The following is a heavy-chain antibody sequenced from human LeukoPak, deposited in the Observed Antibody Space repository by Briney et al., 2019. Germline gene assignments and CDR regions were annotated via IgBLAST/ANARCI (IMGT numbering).Heavy chain of an antibody. CDR2: IYYSGST. CDR1: GGSISSGDYY. D-gene: IGHD5/OR15-5a*01. Sequence: SQTLSLTCTVSGGSISSGDYYWSWIRQPPGKGLEWIGYIYYSGSTYYNPYLKSRVTISVDTSKNQFSLKLSSVTAADTAVDCCARGRGVYAYNWFDPWGQGTLVTVSS. CDR3: ARGRGVYAYNWFDP. V-gene: IGHV4-30-4*01. J-gene: IGHJ5*02.